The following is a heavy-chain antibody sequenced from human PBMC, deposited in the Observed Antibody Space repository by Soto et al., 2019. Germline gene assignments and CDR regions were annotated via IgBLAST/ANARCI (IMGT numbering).Heavy chain of an antibody. CDR2: IKTKSDGWTT. V-gene: IGHV3-15*01. J-gene: IGHJ6*02. CDR3: ATDPAQLTASGAPLEYYYYGMDV. CDR1: GFTFSSAW. Sequence: GGSLRLSCAASGFTFSSAWMNWVRQAPGKGLEWVGRIKTKSDGWTTDYTAPVKGRCTISRDDSKDTLYLEMNRLKNEDTGVYYCATDPAQLTASGAPLEYYYYGMDVWGQGTTVTVSS. D-gene: IGHD6-13*01.